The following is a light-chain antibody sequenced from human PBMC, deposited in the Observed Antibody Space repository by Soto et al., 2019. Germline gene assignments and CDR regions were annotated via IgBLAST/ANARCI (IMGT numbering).Light chain of an antibody. CDR2: DAS. CDR1: QSVSSY. J-gene: IGKJ2*01. Sequence: EMVLTQSPATLSLSPGERATLSFRASQSVSSYLAWYQQKPGQAPSLLIYDASNRATGIPARFSGSGSGTDFTLTISSLEPEDFAVYYCQQHSNWPRTFGQGTKLEIK. CDR3: QQHSNWPRT. V-gene: IGKV3-11*01.